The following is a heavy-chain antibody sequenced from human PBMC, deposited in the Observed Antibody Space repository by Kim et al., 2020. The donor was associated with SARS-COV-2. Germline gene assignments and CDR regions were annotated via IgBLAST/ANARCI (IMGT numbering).Heavy chain of an antibody. J-gene: IGHJ4*02. CDR3: ARSRGYTYGHLDY. V-gene: IGHV4-39*01. CDR1: GGSISRSSGYH. D-gene: IGHD5-18*01. CDR2: IYYSGNT. Sequence: SETLSLTCVVSGGSISRSSGYHWGWIRQPPGKGLEWIGCIYYSGNTYYNPSLRSRVPISVDTSKNQFSLRVTSVTAADTAVYFCARSRGYTYGHLDYWGRGALVAVSS.